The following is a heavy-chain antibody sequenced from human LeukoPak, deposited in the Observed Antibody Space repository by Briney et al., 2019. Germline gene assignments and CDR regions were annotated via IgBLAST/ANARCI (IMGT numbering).Heavy chain of an antibody. J-gene: IGHJ4*02. D-gene: IGHD3-10*01. CDR2: IYHSGST. CDR3: AKDQFEEGPKGDGYFDY. V-gene: IGHV4-30-2*01. CDR1: GGSISSGGYS. Sequence: SQTLSLTCAVSGGSISSGGYSWSWIRQPPGKGLEWIGYIYHSGSTYYNPSLKSRVTISVDRSKNQFSLKLSSVTAADTAVYYCAKDQFEEGPKGDGYFDYWGQGTLVTVSS.